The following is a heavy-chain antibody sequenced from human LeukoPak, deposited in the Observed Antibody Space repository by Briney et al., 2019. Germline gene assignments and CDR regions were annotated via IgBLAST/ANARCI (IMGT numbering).Heavy chain of an antibody. V-gene: IGHV1-69*04. CDR2: IIPILGIA. CDR1: GGTFSSYA. CDR3: ARDIARGGGVTYYYYGMDV. J-gene: IGHJ6*02. D-gene: IGHD5-18*01. Sequence: SVKVSCKASGGTFSSYAISWVRQAPGQGLEWMGRIIPILGIANYAQKFQGRVTITADKSTSTAYMELSSLRSEDTAVYYCARDIARGGGVTYYYYGMDVWGQGPRSPSP.